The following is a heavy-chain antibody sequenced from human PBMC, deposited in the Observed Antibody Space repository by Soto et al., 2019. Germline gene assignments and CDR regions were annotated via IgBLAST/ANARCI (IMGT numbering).Heavy chain of an antibody. V-gene: IGHV4-31*03. Sequence: QVQLQESGPGLVKPSRTLSLTCTVSGGSISSGGYYWSWIRQHPGKGLEWIGYIYYSGSTYYNPSLKIRVTISVDTSKNQFSLKLSSVTAADTAVYYCARDHSNPYYFDYWGQGTLVTVSS. CDR1: GGSISSGGYY. J-gene: IGHJ4*02. CDR3: ARDHSNPYYFDY. D-gene: IGHD4-4*01. CDR2: IYYSGST.